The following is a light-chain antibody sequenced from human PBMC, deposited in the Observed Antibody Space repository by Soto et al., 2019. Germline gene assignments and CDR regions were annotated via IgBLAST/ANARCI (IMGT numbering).Light chain of an antibody. Sequence: EIVFTHSPSTLSLSPGERATLSCRASHDVSSNLAWYQQKSGQAPSLLIYGASTRATGTPARFSGSGFGTEFTLTITSLQAEDVAVYYCQQYYNTPPTFGGGTKVDIK. CDR1: HDVSSN. CDR2: GAS. J-gene: IGKJ4*01. V-gene: IGKV3-15*01. CDR3: QQYYNTPPT.